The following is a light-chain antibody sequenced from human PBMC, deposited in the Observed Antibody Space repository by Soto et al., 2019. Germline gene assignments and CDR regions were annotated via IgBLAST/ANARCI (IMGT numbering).Light chain of an antibody. J-gene: IGLJ1*01. CDR1: SSDVGGYNY. CDR3: SSYTSSTALAYV. Sequence: QSALTQPASVSGSPGQSITISCAGTSSDVGGYNYVSWYQQHPGKAPKLIIYEVSHRPSGVSNRFSGSKSGNTASLTISGLQAEDEVDYYCSSYTSSTALAYVFGTGTKLT. V-gene: IGLV2-14*01. CDR2: EVS.